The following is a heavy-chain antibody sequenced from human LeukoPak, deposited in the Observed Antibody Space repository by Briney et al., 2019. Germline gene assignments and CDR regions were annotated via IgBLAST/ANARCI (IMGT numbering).Heavy chain of an antibody. Sequence: PGRSLRLSCAASGFTFDDYAMHWVRQAPGKGLEWVSGISWNSGSIGYADSVKGRFTISRDNAKNSLYLQMNSLRAEDTALYYCAKVLHRIDSEDAFDIWGQGTMVTVSS. CDR3: AKVLHRIDSEDAFDI. CDR2: ISWNSGSI. J-gene: IGHJ3*02. CDR1: GFTFDDYA. V-gene: IGHV3-9*01. D-gene: IGHD1-14*01.